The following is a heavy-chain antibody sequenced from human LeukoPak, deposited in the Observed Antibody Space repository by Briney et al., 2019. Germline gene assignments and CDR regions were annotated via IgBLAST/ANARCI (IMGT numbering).Heavy chain of an antibody. CDR3: ALPPTPYYYDGVDV. J-gene: IGHJ6*02. CDR2: INNDGTST. Sequence: PGGSLRLSCAASGFTFGNYWMHWVRQAPGKGLVWVSRINNDGTSTSYADSVKGRFTISRDNAKNTLYLQMNGLRAEDTAVYFCALPPTPYYYDGVDVWGQGTTVTVSS. CDR1: GFTFGNYW. D-gene: IGHD3-16*01. V-gene: IGHV3-74*01.